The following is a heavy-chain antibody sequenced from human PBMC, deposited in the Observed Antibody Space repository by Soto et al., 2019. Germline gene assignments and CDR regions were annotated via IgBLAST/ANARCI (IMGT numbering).Heavy chain of an antibody. CDR3: AKERTGAFDI. V-gene: IGHV3-30*18. J-gene: IGHJ3*02. D-gene: IGHD1-1*01. CDR1: GFTFSSYG. Sequence: GGSLRLSCAASGFTFSSYGMHWVRQAPGKGLEWVAVISYDGSNKYYADSVKGRFTISRDNSKNTLYLQMNSLRAEDTAVYYCAKERTGAFDIWGQGTMVTVSS. CDR2: ISYDGSNK.